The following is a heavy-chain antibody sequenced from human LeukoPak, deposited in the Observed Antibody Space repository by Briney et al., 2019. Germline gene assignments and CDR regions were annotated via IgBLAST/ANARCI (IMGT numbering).Heavy chain of an antibody. CDR1: GFTFSSYA. Sequence: GGSLRLSCAASGFTFSSYAISWVRQAPGKGLEWVSAIYSAGTTYYADSVKGRFTISRDNSKNTVYLQMNSLRAEDTAVYYCARVPQESYCSGGTCYHHYYGIDVWGEGTTVTVSS. CDR2: IYSAGTT. V-gene: IGHV3-53*01. D-gene: IGHD2-15*01. CDR3: ARVPQESYCSGGTCYHHYYGIDV. J-gene: IGHJ6*04.